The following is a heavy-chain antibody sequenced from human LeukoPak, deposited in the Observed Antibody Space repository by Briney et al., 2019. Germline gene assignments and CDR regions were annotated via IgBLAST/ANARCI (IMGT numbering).Heavy chain of an antibody. J-gene: IGHJ4*02. CDR2: ISGSGDTT. D-gene: IGHD4-23*01. V-gene: IGHV3-23*01. CDR3: AKGRTYGGNSPVDY. Sequence: PGGSLRLSCAASGFTFRSYAVNWVRQAPGKGLEWVSVISGSGDTTFYAGSVQGRFTVSRDNSKNTVFLQMNSLRVDDSAVYYCAKGRTYGGNSPVDYWGQGTLLTVSS. CDR1: GFTFRSYA.